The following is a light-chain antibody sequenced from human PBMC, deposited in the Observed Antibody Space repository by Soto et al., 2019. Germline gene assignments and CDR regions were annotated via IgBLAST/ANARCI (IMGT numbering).Light chain of an antibody. CDR1: QGSRNA. CDR3: LRHNSYPWT. CDR2: AAS. V-gene: IGKV1-17*01. Sequence: DIQMTQAPSSLSASVGDRVTITCRARQGSRNALCWYEHKPGKAHKRLNYAASILQSGVPSRFSGSGSGTEFTLTIGSLQPEDFATYYCLRHNSYPWTFGQGTKVEIK. J-gene: IGKJ1*01.